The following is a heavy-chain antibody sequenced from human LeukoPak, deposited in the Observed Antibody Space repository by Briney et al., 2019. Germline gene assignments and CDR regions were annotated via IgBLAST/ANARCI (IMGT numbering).Heavy chain of an antibody. CDR2: IKSDGSST. Sequence: GGSLRLSCAASGFTFSIHWMHWVRQAPGKGLVWVSRIKSDGSSTTYAASVKGRFTISRDNAKNTLYLQMNSLRAEDTAVYYCARDLRTHRSAAYDAFDIWGQGTMVTVSS. J-gene: IGHJ3*02. CDR3: ARDLRTHRSAAYDAFDI. V-gene: IGHV3-74*01. CDR1: GFTFSIHW. D-gene: IGHD1-14*01.